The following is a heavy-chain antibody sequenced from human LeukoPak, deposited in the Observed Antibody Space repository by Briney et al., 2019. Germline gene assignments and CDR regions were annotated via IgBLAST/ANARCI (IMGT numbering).Heavy chain of an antibody. Sequence: PGGSLRLSCAASGFIFSSYTMTWVRQAPGRGLEWLSTISGSGTTTYYVDSVKGRFTVSRDNSKNTLYLQMSSLRAGDTAVYYCARETAAGFFDYWGQGTLVTVSS. CDR3: ARETAAGFFDY. CDR2: ISGSGTTT. V-gene: IGHV3-23*01. J-gene: IGHJ4*02. D-gene: IGHD6-13*01. CDR1: GFIFSSYT.